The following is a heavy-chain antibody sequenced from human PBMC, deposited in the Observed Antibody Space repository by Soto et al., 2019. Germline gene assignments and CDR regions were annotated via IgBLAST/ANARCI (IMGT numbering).Heavy chain of an antibody. Sequence: QVQLVESGGGVVQPGRSLRLSCAASGFTFSSYAMHWVRQAPGKGLEWVAVISSDGSNKYYADSVKGRFTISRDNSKNTLYLQMNSLRAEDAAVYYCAREPNMQWDGSYGRDVWGQGTTVTVSS. CDR1: GFTFSSYA. CDR3: AREPNMQWDGSYGRDV. V-gene: IGHV3-30-3*01. J-gene: IGHJ6*02. D-gene: IGHD1-26*01. CDR2: ISSDGSNK.